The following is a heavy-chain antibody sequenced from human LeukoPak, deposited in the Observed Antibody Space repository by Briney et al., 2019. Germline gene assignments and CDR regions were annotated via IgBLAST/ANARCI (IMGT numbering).Heavy chain of an antibody. V-gene: IGHV1-8*03. CDR2: MNPNSGNT. CDR3: ARIKDYYYMDV. J-gene: IGHJ6*03. CDR1: GYTSTSYD. Sequence: GASVKVSCKASGYTSTSYDINWVRQATGQGLEWMGWMNPNSGNTGYAQKFQGRVTITRNTSISTAYMELSSLRSEDTAVYYCARIKDYYYMDVWGKGTTVTVSS.